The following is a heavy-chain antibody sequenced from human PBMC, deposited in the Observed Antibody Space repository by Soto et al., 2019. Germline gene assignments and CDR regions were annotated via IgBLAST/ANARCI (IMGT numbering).Heavy chain of an antibody. CDR3: ARDLTGFYSLDY. CDR1: DSAISTGDYF. Sequence: SERVSLTCTVSDSAISTGDYFWSCIRQPPGKGFEWIGYTFYSGGTYSNPSLKSRITISVDTSKIQLSLNLSSVTAADTAVYYCARDLTGFYSLDYGGQEPLVPVS. CDR2: TFYSGGT. J-gene: IGHJ4*02. V-gene: IGHV4-30-4*02. D-gene: IGHD2-8*02.